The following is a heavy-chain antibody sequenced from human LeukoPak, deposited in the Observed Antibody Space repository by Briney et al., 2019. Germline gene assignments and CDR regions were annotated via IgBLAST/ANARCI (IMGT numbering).Heavy chain of an antibody. CDR3: ADSGSYSGDAFDI. D-gene: IGHD1-26*01. CDR1: GFTFSDYY. Sequence: PGGSLRLSCSASGFTFSDYYMGWVRQAPGKGLEWLSYIDMSGSTIYYADSVKGRFTISRDNAKNSLFLQMNNLRAEDTAVYYCADSGSYSGDAFDIWGQGTMVTVSS. J-gene: IGHJ3*02. CDR2: IDMSGSTI. V-gene: IGHV3-11*01.